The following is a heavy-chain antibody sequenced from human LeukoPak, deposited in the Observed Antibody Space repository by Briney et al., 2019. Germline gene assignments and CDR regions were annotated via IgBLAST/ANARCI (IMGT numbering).Heavy chain of an antibody. CDR2: ISSSSSYI. V-gene: IGHV3-21*01. J-gene: IGHJ3*02. D-gene: IGHD6-19*01. CDR3: ARRGSSGWYDAFDI. Sequence: PGGSLRLSCAASGFTFSSYSMNWVRRAPGKGLEWVSSISSSSSYIYYADSVKGRFTISRDNAKNSLYLQMNSLRAEDTAVYYCARRGSSGWYDAFDIWGQGTMVTVSS. CDR1: GFTFSSYS.